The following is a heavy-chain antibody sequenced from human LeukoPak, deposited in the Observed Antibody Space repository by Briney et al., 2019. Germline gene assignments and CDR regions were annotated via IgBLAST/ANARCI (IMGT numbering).Heavy chain of an antibody. D-gene: IGHD6-19*01. CDR2: IYYSGRT. V-gene: IGHV4-39*01. Sequence: SETLSLTCTVSGDSISSSDYYWGWIRQPPGKGLEWIGSIYYSGRTYYTPSLESRVTISVDTSKNQFSLKLTSMTAADTAVYYCARQTYSSGEAEYFQHWGQGALVTVSS. CDR1: GDSISSSDYY. J-gene: IGHJ1*01. CDR3: ARQTYSSGEAEYFQH.